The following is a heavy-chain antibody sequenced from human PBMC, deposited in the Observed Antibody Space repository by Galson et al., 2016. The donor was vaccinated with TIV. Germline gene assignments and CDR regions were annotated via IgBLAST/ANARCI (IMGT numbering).Heavy chain of an antibody. CDR1: GGSTSSYY. J-gene: IGHJ4*02. Sequence: SETLSLTCTVSGGSTSSYYWTWIRQPPGKGLEWIGYIYHTGNTIYNPSLKSRVAISLGTSKNQFSLKLSSVTAADTALYYCAREGSADYDWGRAHFDYWGQGTLVTVSS. CDR2: IYHTGNT. CDR3: AREGSADYDWGRAHFDY. V-gene: IGHV4-59*12. D-gene: IGHD3-16*01.